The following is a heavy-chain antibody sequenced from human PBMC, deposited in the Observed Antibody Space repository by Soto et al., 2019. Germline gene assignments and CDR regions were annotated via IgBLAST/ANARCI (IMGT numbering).Heavy chain of an antibody. Sequence: SETRSLTCAVYGGSFSGYYWSWIRQPPGKGLEWIGEINHSGSTNYNPSLKSRVTISVDTSKNQFSLKLSSVTAADTAVYYCARVRSSGSPPFYYYYGMDVWGQGTTVTVSS. V-gene: IGHV4-34*01. CDR3: ARVRSSGSPPFYYYYGMDV. J-gene: IGHJ6*02. D-gene: IGHD3-22*01. CDR2: INHSGST. CDR1: GGSFSGYY.